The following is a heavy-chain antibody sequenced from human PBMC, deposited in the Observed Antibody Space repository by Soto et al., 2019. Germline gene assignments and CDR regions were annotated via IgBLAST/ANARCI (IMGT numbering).Heavy chain of an antibody. CDR1: GYTFTSYA. V-gene: IGHV1-3*01. CDR2: INAGNGNT. Sequence: QVQLVQSGAEVKKPGASVKVSCKASGYTFTSYAMHWVRQAPGQRLEWMGWINAGNGNTKYSQKFQGRVTITRDTSASTAYMELSSLRSEDTAVYYCAGGPYDYMWGSYRPGYFDYWGQGTLVTVSS. D-gene: IGHD3-16*02. CDR3: AGGPYDYMWGSYRPGYFDY. J-gene: IGHJ4*02.